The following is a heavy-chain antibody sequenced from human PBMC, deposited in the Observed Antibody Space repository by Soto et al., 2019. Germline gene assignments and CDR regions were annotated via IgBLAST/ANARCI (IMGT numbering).Heavy chain of an antibody. CDR1: GYSFASYW. CDR2: IDPSDSYT. CDR3: ASRLATGTTYYYYGMDV. J-gene: IGHJ6*02. D-gene: IGHD4-17*01. Sequence: GESLKISCKGSGYSFASYWISWVRQMPGKGLEWMGRIDPSDSYTNYSPSFQGHVTISADKSISTAYLQWSSLKASDTAMYYCASRLATGTTYYYYGMDVWGQGTTVTVSS. V-gene: IGHV5-10-1*01.